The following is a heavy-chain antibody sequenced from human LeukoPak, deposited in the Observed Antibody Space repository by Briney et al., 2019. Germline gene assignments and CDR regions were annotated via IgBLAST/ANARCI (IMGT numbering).Heavy chain of an antibody. CDR2: ISSSSSTI. CDR3: ASLGYSYGKGVFDY. V-gene: IGHV3-48*01. Sequence: GGSLRLSCAASGFTFSSYSMNWVRQAPGKGLEWVSYISSSSSTIYYADSVKGRFTISRDNAKNSLYLQMNSLRAEDTAVYYCASLGYSYGKGVFDYWGQGTPVTVSS. CDR1: GFTFSSYS. J-gene: IGHJ4*02. D-gene: IGHD5-18*01.